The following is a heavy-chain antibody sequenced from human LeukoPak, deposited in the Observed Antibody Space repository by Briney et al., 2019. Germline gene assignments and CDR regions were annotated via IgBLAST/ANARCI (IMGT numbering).Heavy chain of an antibody. D-gene: IGHD3-22*01. CDR3: ATSDSNAYYYFDY. CDR1: GFTFSSYE. Sequence: PGGSLRLSCAASGFTFSSYEMNWVRQAPGKGLEWVSYISSSGTTIYYTDSVKGRFTISRDNAKNSLYLQMNSLRAEDTAVYYCATSDSNAYYYFDYWGQGTLVTVSA. CDR2: ISSSGTTI. J-gene: IGHJ4*02. V-gene: IGHV3-48*03.